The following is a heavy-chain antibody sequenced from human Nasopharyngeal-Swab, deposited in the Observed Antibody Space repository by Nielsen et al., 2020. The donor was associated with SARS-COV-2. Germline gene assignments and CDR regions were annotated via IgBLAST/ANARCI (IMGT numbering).Heavy chain of an antibody. CDR1: GFTFSSYE. CDR2: ISSSGSTI. D-gene: IGHD3-3*01. V-gene: IGHV3-48*03. Sequence: GESLKISCAASGFTFSSYEMNWVRQAPGKGLEWVSYISSSGSTIYYADSVKGRFTISRDNAKNSLYLQMNSLRAEDTAVYYCARGESSTTHYDFWSGSRHWFDPWGQGTLVTVSS. CDR3: ARGESSTTHYDFWSGSRHWFDP. J-gene: IGHJ5*02.